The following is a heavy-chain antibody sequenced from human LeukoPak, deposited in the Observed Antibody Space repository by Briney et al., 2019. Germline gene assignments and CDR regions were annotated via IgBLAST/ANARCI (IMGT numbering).Heavy chain of an antibody. CDR3: AKASYSRIAVAGTDYFDY. Sequence: AGGSLRLSCAASGFTFDDYAMHWVRQAPGKGLEWVSGISWNSGSIGYADSVKGRFTISRDNAKNSLYLQMNSLRAEDTALYYCAKASYSRIAVAGTDYFDYWGQGTLVTVSP. CDR2: ISWNSGSI. J-gene: IGHJ4*02. D-gene: IGHD6-19*01. CDR1: GFTFDDYA. V-gene: IGHV3-9*01.